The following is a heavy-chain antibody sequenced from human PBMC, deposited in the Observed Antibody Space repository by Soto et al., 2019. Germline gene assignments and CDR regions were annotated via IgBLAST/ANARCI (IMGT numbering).Heavy chain of an antibody. Sequence: PWETLSLTCTVSGGSISSYYWSWIRQPPGKGLEWIGYIYYSGSTNYNPSLKSRVTISVDTSKNQYSLKLSSVTAADTAVYYCATGLSDILTGYSLDYYYYGMDVWGQGTTVTVS. V-gene: IGHV4-59*08. CDR3: ATGLSDILTGYSLDYYYYGMDV. J-gene: IGHJ6*02. CDR1: GGSISSYY. CDR2: IYYSGST. D-gene: IGHD3-9*01.